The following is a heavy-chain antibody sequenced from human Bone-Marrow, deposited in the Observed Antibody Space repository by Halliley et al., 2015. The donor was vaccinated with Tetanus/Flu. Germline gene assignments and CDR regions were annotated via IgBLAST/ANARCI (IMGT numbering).Heavy chain of an antibody. Sequence: INVGNGNTKYSQNFQDRVTISRDTSAATAYMELRGLRPEDTAMYYCARSTDTHWDLPPGGFDFWGQGTLVTVSS. CDR3: ARSTDTHWDLPPGGFDF. J-gene: IGHJ4*02. D-gene: IGHD2-15*01. V-gene: IGHV1-3*01. CDR2: INVGNGNT.